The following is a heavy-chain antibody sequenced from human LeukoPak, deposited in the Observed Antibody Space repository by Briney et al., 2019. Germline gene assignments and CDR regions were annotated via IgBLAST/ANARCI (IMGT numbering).Heavy chain of an antibody. V-gene: IGHV4-59*01. CDR1: GVSINSYY. CDR3: AGEGEFYSGFDY. J-gene: IGHJ4*02. CDR2: IYYTGST. D-gene: IGHD2-15*01. Sequence: PSETLSLTCTVSGVSINSYYWSWIRQAPGKELEWIGYIYYTGSTNYNPSLKSRVTTSVDTSKNQFSLKLSSVTAADTAVYYCAGEGEFYSGFDYWGQGTLVTVSS.